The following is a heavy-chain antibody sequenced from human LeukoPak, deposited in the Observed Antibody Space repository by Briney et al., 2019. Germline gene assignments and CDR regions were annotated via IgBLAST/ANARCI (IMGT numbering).Heavy chain of an antibody. D-gene: IGHD2-2*01. CDR3: AKGWGYCSSTSCYPFDY. V-gene: IGHV3-23*01. CDR1: GFTFSSYA. Sequence: PGGSLRLSCAASGFTFSSYAMSWVRQAPGKGLEWVSAISGSGGSTYYADSVKGRFTISRDNSKNTLYLQMNSLRAEDTAVYYCAKGWGYCSSTSCYPFDYWGQGTLVTVSS. CDR2: ISGSGGST. J-gene: IGHJ4*02.